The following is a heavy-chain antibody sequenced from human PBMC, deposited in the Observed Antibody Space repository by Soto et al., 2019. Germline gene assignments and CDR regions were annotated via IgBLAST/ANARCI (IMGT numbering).Heavy chain of an antibody. CDR1: GFTFSSYA. Sequence: GSLRPSCAASGFTFSSYAMNWVRQAPGKGLEWVSGISGSGRVTYYGDSVQGRFTISRDNSKNTLYLQMNSLRAEDTALYYCARDTIGGSFQQLVLGPSYFDYWGQGTLVTVSS. J-gene: IGHJ4*02. V-gene: IGHV3-23*01. CDR3: ARDTIGGSFQQLVLGPSYFDY. D-gene: IGHD6-13*01. CDR2: ISGSGRVT.